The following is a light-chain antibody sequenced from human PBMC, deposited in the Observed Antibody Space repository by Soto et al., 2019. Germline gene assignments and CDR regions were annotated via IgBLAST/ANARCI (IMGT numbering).Light chain of an antibody. CDR2: AAS. Sequence: EIVMTQSPATLSVSPGERATLSCRASQSVSSNLAWYQQKPGQAPRLLMSAASTRASDVPARFSGSGSGTEFTLTISSLQSEDFALYYCQQYDTWRTFGQGTKVEIK. V-gene: IGKV3-15*01. CDR1: QSVSSN. CDR3: QQYDTWRT. J-gene: IGKJ1*01.